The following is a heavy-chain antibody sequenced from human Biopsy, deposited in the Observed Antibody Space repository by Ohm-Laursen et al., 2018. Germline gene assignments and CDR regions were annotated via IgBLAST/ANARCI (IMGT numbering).Heavy chain of an antibody. V-gene: IGHV4-34*08. CDR2: INQAGTT. J-gene: IGHJ4*02. CDR1: GKTFSDYQ. CDR3: GNEVHGRDY. D-gene: IGHD2-15*01. Sequence: SDTLSFTCAVFGKTFSDYQWSWIRQPPGKGLEWIGQINQAGTTNYNPSLKSRVSISAHASKYEFSLRLTSVTAADTAVYLCGNEVHGRDYWGLGAQVTVSS.